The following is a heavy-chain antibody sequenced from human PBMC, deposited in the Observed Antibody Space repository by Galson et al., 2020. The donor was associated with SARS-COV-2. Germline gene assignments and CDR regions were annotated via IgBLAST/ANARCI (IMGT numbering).Heavy chain of an antibody. J-gene: IGHJ6*03. Sequence: GESLKISCAASGFEFFTYWMSWVRQAPGKGLEWVANIRQDGSEKYYVDSAKGRFTISRDNAKKSLYLQMNSLRAEDTAVYYCVRDRVSRYNTGSYYYYYMDVWGKGTTVTVSS. CDR3: VRDRVSRYNTGSYYYYYMDV. D-gene: IGHD1-1*01. CDR2: IRQDGSEK. V-gene: IGHV3-7*01. CDR1: GFEFFTYW.